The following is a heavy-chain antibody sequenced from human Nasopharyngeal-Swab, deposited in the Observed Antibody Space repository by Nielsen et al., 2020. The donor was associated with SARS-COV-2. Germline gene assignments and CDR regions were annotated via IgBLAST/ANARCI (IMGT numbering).Heavy chain of an antibody. CDR3: ERGGVAGTGYGMDV. Sequence: WVRQAPGKGLEWMGWINTNTGNPTYAQGLTGRFVFSLDTSVSTAYLQISSLKAEDTAVYYCERGGVAGTGYGMDVWGQGTTVTVSS. D-gene: IGHD6-19*01. CDR2: INTNTGNP. V-gene: IGHV7-4-1*02. J-gene: IGHJ6*02.